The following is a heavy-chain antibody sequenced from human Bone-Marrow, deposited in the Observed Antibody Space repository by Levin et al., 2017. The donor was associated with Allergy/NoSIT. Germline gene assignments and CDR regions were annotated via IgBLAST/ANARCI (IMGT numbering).Heavy chain of an antibody. D-gene: IGHD1/OR15-1a*01. CDR2: ISNSGST. J-gene: IGHJ4*02. CDR1: SGFISNHY. Sequence: SQTLSLTCTVSSGFISNHYWSWIRQPPGKEMEWIGHISNSGSTSYNPPLKSRVTISLDTSKNQFSLTLTSVSAADTAVYYCSSAPNRNYFDHWGQGTLATVSS. V-gene: IGHV4-59*11. CDR3: SSAPNRNYFDH.